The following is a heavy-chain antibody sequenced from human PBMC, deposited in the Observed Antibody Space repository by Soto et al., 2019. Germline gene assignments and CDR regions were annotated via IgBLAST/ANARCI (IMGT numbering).Heavy chain of an antibody. CDR2: ISGSGGST. CDR1: GFTFSSYA. Sequence: GGSLRLSCAASGFTFSSYAMSWVRQAPGKGLEWVSAISGSGGSTYYAGSVKGRFTISRDNSKNTLYLQMNSLRAEDTAVYYCAKDGRVDIVATIDYWGQGTLVTVSS. J-gene: IGHJ4*02. D-gene: IGHD5-12*01. CDR3: AKDGRVDIVATIDY. V-gene: IGHV3-23*01.